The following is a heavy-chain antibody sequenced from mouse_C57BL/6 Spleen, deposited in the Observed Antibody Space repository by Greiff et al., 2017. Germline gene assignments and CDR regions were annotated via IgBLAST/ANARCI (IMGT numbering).Heavy chain of an antibody. J-gene: IGHJ3*01. D-gene: IGHD3-1*01. V-gene: IGHV1-64*01. Sequence: QVQLQQPGAELVKPGASVKLSCKASGYTFTSYWMHWVKQRPGQGLEWIGMIHPNSGSTNYNEKFKSKATLTVDTSSSTAYMQLSSLTSEDSAVYYCARSGAYWGQGTLVTVSA. CDR1: GYTFTSYW. CDR3: ARSGAY. CDR2: IHPNSGST.